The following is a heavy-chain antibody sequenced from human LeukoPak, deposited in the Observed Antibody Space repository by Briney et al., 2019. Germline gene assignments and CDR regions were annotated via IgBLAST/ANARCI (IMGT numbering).Heavy chain of an antibody. J-gene: IGHJ4*02. Sequence: GGSLGLSCAASGFTVSNNHMSWVRQAPGKGLECVSVIYSGGTTYYADSVKGRFTISRDNSKNTLYLQMNSLRAEDTAVYYCARGCSAVSCYAFDYWGQGTLVTVSS. D-gene: IGHD2-15*01. CDR1: GFTVSNNH. CDR3: ARGCSAVSCYAFDY. V-gene: IGHV3-53*01. CDR2: IYSGGTT.